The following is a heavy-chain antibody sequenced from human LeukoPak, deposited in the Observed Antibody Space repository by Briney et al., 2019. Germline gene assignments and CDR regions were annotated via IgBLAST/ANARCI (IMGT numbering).Heavy chain of an antibody. V-gene: IGHV1-2*02. CDR1: GYTFTDYY. Sequence: ASVKVSCKASGYTFTDYYIHWVRQAPGQRLEYLGWISPYSGGTNYAQKFQDGVTMTRDTSLSTAYMELNRLLSDDAAVYYCATMGAPNFDNWGQGTLVTVSS. CDR3: ATMGAPNFDN. D-gene: IGHD1-26*01. J-gene: IGHJ4*02. CDR2: ISPYSGGT.